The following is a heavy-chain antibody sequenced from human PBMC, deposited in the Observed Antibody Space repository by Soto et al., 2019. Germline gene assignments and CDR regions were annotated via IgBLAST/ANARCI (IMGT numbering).Heavy chain of an antibody. Sequence: SLRLSCAASGFTFSSYDMHWVRQATGKGLEWVSAIGTAGDTYYPGSVKGRFTISRENAKNSLYLQMNSLRAGDTAVYYCARSKRVNDYGDYDYYYGMDVWGQGTTVTVSS. CDR3: ARSKRVNDYGDYDYYYGMDV. CDR2: IGTAGDT. V-gene: IGHV3-13*01. CDR1: GFTFSSYD. D-gene: IGHD4-17*01. J-gene: IGHJ6*02.